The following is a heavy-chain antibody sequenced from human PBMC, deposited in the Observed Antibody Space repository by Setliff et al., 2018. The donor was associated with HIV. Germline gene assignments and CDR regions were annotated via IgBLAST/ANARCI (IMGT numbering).Heavy chain of an antibody. CDR1: GFTFSSYS. D-gene: IGHD2-15*01. V-gene: IGHV3-21*01. Sequence: GGSLRLSCAASGFTFSSYSMNWVRQAPGKGLEWVSSISSSSSYIYYADSVKGRFTISRDNAKNSLYLQMNSLRAEDTAVYYCARDLGYCSGGRCTGFDYWGQGTLVTV. CDR2: ISSSSSYI. J-gene: IGHJ4*02. CDR3: ARDLGYCSGGRCTGFDY.